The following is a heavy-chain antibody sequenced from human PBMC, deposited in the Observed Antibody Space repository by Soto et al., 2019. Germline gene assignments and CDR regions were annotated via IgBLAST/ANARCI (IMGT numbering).Heavy chain of an antibody. V-gene: IGHV3-66*01. CDR3: AREPRFCRGGSCSITGDAYDI. D-gene: IGHD2-15*01. CDR1: GFIVSDAY. J-gene: IGHJ3*02. CDR2: ISNRGDT. Sequence: EVQLVESGGGLVQPGGSLRLSCTASGFIVSDAYVNWVRQAPGNGLEWFSVISNRGDTHYADSVRGRFSLSRDISDNTLHLQMNILRVEDTAVYYCAREPRFCRGGSCSITGDAYDIWGQGTMVTVSS.